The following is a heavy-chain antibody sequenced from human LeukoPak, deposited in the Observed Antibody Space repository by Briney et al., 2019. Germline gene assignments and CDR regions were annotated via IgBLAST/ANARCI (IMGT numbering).Heavy chain of an antibody. CDR1: GGSISSYY. CDR3: ARHSSPDVVPAAIRSGIDP. CDR2: IYYSGST. V-gene: IGHV4-39*01. Sequence: SETLSLTCTVSGGSISSYYWTWIRQPPGKGLEWIGSIYYSGSTYYNPSLKSRVTISVDTSKNQFSLKLSSVTAADTAVYYCARHSSPDVVPAAIRSGIDPWGQGTLVTVSS. D-gene: IGHD2-2*01. J-gene: IGHJ5*02.